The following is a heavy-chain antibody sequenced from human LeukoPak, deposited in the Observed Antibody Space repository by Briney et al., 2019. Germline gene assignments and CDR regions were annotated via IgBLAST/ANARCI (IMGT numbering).Heavy chain of an antibody. J-gene: IGHJ4*02. D-gene: IGHD3-10*01. Sequence: GGSLRLSCAASGFTFSSYGMHWVRQAPGKGLEWVAIIWYDGSNKYYVDSVKGRFTISRVNSKSTLFLQMNSLRAEDTAVYYCARDIGNSGSPLDCWGQGTLVTVSS. CDR3: ARDIGNSGSPLDC. V-gene: IGHV3-33*01. CDR1: GFTFSSYG. CDR2: IWYDGSNK.